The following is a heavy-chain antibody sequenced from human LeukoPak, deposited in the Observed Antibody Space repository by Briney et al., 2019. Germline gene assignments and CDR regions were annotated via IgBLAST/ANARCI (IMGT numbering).Heavy chain of an antibody. J-gene: IGHJ3*01. Sequence: GGSLRLSCAASGFTFSSYAMSWVRQAPGKGLEWVSAISGSGGSTYYADSVKGRLTISRDHSKNTLYLQMNSLRAEDTALYYCGRFGFIGTDGYPRFFGFDLGGQGTMGTVSS. CDR2: ISGSGGST. D-gene: IGHD1-1*01. V-gene: IGHV3-23*01. CDR1: GFTFSSYA. CDR3: GRFGFIGTDGYPRFFGFDL.